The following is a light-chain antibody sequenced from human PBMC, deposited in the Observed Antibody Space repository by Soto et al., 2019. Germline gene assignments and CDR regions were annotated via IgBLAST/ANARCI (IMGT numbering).Light chain of an antibody. CDR2: GAS. CDR3: QQRSNWPPKIT. V-gene: IGKV3-15*01. J-gene: IGKJ5*01. Sequence: ERVMTQPPATLSVSPGERATLSCRASQSISSNLAWHQQKPGQAPRLLIYGASARATGIPARFSGSGSGTEFTLTISSLQSEDFAVYYCQQRSNWPPKITFGQGTRLEIK. CDR1: QSISSN.